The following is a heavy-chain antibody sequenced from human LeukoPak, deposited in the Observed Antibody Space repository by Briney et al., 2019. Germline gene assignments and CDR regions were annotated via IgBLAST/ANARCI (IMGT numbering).Heavy chain of an antibody. CDR1: GFTVSSNY. J-gene: IGHJ4*02. D-gene: IGHD2-21*02. Sequence: GGSLRLSCAASGFTVSSNYMSWVRQAPGKGLEWVSVIYISGSTDYADSVKGRFTISRDNAKDSLYLQMNSLRAEDTALYYCAKDGLLWRDFDYWGQGTLVTFSS. V-gene: IGHV3-53*05. CDR3: AKDGLLWRDFDY. CDR2: IYISGST.